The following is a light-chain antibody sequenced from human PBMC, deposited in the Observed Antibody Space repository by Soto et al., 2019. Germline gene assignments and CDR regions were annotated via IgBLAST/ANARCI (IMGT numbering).Light chain of an antibody. Sequence: ELVLAQSPGTLSFSPGERATLSCRASQSVSSSYLAWYQQKPGQAPRRLIYVASSRATGIPDRFSGSGSGTDFTLPISRLEPDDFAVYYCQQSYAFGPGTKVDI. CDR1: QSVSSSY. CDR3: QQSYA. V-gene: IGKV3-20*01. CDR2: VAS. J-gene: IGKJ3*01.